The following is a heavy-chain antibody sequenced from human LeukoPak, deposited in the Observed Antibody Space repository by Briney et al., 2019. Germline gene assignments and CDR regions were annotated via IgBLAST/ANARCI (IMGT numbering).Heavy chain of an antibody. CDR1: GGSFSGYY. D-gene: IGHD3-22*01. CDR2: INHSGST. J-gene: IGHJ6*02. Sequence: SETLSLTCAVYGGSFSGYYWSWIRQPPGKGLEWIGEINHSGSTNYNPSLKSRVTISVDTSKNQFSLKLSSVTAADTAVYYCARGNYYDSSPRSYYYYGMDVWGQGTTVTVSS. V-gene: IGHV4-34*01. CDR3: ARGNYYDSSPRSYYYYGMDV.